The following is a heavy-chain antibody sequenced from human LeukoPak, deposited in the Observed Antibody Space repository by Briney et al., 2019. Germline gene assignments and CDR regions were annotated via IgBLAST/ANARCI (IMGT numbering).Heavy chain of an antibody. CDR2: IWYDGSNK. J-gene: IGHJ4*02. CDR3: AREFSSGWPIDY. V-gene: IGHV3-33*01. D-gene: IGHD6-19*01. Sequence: GGSLRLSCAASGFTFSSYGMHWVRQAPGKGLEWVAIIWYDGSNKYHADSVKGRFTISRDNSKSTLYLQMNSLRAEDTAVYYCAREFSSGWPIDYWGQGTLVTVSS. CDR1: GFTFSSYG.